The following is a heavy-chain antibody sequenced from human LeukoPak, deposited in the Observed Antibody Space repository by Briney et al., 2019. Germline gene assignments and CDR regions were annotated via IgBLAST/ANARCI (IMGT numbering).Heavy chain of an antibody. Sequence: PGESLKISCKGSGYSFTSYWISWVRQMPGKGLEWMGRIDPSDSYTNYSPSFQGHVTISADKSISTAYLQWSSLKASDTAMYYCARGAYYYDSSGYRYFDYWGQGTLVTVSS. J-gene: IGHJ4*02. CDR2: IDPSDSYT. D-gene: IGHD3-22*01. CDR3: ARGAYYYDSSGYRYFDY. V-gene: IGHV5-10-1*01. CDR1: GYSFTSYW.